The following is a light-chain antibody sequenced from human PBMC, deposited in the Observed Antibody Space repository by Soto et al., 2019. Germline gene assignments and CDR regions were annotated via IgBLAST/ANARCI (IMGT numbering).Light chain of an antibody. CDR2: EVS. J-gene: IGLJ2*01. V-gene: IGLV2-14*01. Sequence: QSALTQPASVSGSPGQSITISCSGISPDFGVSWYQHFPGKAPKLLIFEVSNRPSGVSTRFPGSKSGNMAFLTISGLQSEDEGLYHCSSYSSTTTLFGGGTKVTVL. CDR1: SPDFGV. CDR3: SSYSSTTTL.